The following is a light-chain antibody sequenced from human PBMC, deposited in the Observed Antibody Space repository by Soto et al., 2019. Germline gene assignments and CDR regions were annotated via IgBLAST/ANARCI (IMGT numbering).Light chain of an antibody. CDR3: SSFTNSNTWV. J-gene: IGLJ3*02. Sequence: QSALTQPASVSGSPGQSINIYCTGTNSDVGGYDYVSWYKQYPGQAPKVIIYEVTYRPSGVSARFSGSKSGTTASLTISDLQTEDEADYYCSSFTNSNTWVFGGGTQLT. V-gene: IGLV2-14*01. CDR2: EVT. CDR1: NSDVGGYDY.